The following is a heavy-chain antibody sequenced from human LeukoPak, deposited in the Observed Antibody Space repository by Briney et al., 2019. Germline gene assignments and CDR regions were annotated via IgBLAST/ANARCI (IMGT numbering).Heavy chain of an antibody. CDR2: ISGSGGST. Sequence: GGSLRLSCAASGFTFSSYAMSWVRQAPGKGLEWVSAISGSGGSTYYADSVKGRFTISRDNSKNTLYLQMNSLRAEDTAVYYCAKARVIAAAGTGNWFDPWGQGTLVTVS. D-gene: IGHD6-13*01. J-gene: IGHJ5*02. CDR1: GFTFSSYA. V-gene: IGHV3-23*01. CDR3: AKARVIAAAGTGNWFDP.